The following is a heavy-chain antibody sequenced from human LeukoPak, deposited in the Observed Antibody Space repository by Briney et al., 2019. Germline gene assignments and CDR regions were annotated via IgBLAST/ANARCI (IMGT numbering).Heavy chain of an antibody. CDR3: ASKQYDSSGVFDY. Sequence: SETLSLTCTVSGGSISSGGYYWSWIRQHPGKGLERIGYIYYSGSTYYNPSLKSRVTISVDTSKNQFSLKLSSVTTADTAVYFCASKQYDSSGVFDYWGQGTLVTVSS. CDR1: GGSISSGGYY. J-gene: IGHJ4*02. D-gene: IGHD3-22*01. V-gene: IGHV4-31*03. CDR2: IYYSGST.